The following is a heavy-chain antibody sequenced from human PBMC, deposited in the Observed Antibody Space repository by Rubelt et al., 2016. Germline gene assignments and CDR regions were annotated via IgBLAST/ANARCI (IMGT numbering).Heavy chain of an antibody. V-gene: IGHV1-18*01. CDR3: ARDPLPVRGVIMTPTH. CDR2: IGAYNGNP. Sequence: QVQLVQSGAEVKKPGASVKVSCKASGYTFTSYGISWVRQAPGQGLEWMGWIGAYNGNPNYAQKLQGRVTMTTDTSTSTAYMELRSLRSDDTAVYYCARDPLPVRGVIMTPTHWGQGTLVTVSS. CDR1: GYTFTSYG. J-gene: IGHJ4*02. D-gene: IGHD3-10*01.